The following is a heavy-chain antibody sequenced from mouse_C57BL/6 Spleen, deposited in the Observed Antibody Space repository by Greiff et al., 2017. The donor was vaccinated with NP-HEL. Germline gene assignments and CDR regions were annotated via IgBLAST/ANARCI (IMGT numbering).Heavy chain of an antibody. D-gene: IGHD2-4*01. V-gene: IGHV1-18*01. CDR2: INPYNGDT. J-gene: IGHJ2*01. CDR3: ARSPYYDYDGYFDY. Sequence: VQLQQSGPELVKPGASVKIPCKASGYTFTDYNMDWVKQSHGKSLEWIGDINPYNGDTFYNQKFKGKATLTVDKSSSTAHMELRSLTSEDSAVYYCARSPYYDYDGYFDYWGQGTTLTVSS. CDR1: GYTFTDYN.